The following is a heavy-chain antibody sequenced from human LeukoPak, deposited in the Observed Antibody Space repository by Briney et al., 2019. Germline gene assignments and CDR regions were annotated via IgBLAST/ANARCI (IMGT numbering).Heavy chain of an antibody. D-gene: IGHD3-22*01. J-gene: IGHJ1*01. CDR2: INTNTGNP. CDR1: GYTFTSYT. V-gene: IGHV7-4-1*02. CDR3: ARDSVPMIVVVIADPEYFQH. Sequence: ASVKVSCKASGYTFTSYTLNWVRQAPGQGLEWMGWINTNTGNPTYAQGFTGRFVFSLDASVSTAYLQISSLKAEDTAVYYCARDSVPMIVVVIADPEYFQHWGQGTLVTVSS.